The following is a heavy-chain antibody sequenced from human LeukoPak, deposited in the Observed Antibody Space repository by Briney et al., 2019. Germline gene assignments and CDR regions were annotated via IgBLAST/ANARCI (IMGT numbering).Heavy chain of an antibody. CDR1: GYTFTSYD. V-gene: IGHV1-8*01. Sequence: GSSVKVSCKASGYTFTSYDINWVRQATGQGLEWMGWMNPNSGNTGYAQKFQGRVTMTRNTSISTAYMELSSLRSEDTAVYYCARRVLPLRYFDWSYYYYMDVWGKGATVTISS. D-gene: IGHD3-9*01. CDR2: MNPNSGNT. CDR3: ARRVLPLRYFDWSYYYYMDV. J-gene: IGHJ6*03.